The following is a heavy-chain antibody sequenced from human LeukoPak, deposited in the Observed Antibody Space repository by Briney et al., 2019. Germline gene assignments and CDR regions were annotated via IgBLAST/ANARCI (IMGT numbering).Heavy chain of an antibody. Sequence: PGGSLRLSCAASGFTFSSYAMSWVRQAPGKGLECISGFSGSGGSTYYADSVKGRFTISRDNSKDTLYLQMNSLRAEDTAVYYCAKDRGSGWPNAFDIWGQGTMVTVSS. D-gene: IGHD6-19*01. CDR1: GFTFSSYA. J-gene: IGHJ3*02. V-gene: IGHV3-23*01. CDR2: FSGSGGST. CDR3: AKDRGSGWPNAFDI.